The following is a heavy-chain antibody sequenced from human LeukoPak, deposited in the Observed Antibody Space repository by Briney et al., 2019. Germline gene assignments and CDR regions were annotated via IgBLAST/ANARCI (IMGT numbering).Heavy chain of an antibody. J-gene: IGHJ4*02. CDR1: GYSISSGFY. V-gene: IGHV4-38-2*01. CDR3: ARLAMATITYYFDY. D-gene: IGHD5-24*01. CDR2: IYREGST. Sequence: SETLSLTCGVSGYSISSGFYWAWIRQPPGKGLDWIGSIYREGSTYYNPSLKSRVTISVDTSKNQFSLKLDSVTAADTAVYYCARLAMATITYYFDYWGQGTLVTVSS.